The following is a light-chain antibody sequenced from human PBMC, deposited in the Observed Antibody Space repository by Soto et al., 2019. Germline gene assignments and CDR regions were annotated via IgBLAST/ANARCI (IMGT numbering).Light chain of an antibody. V-gene: IGKV3-11*01. J-gene: IGKJ4*01. Sequence: EIVLTQSPAPLSLSPGERATLSCRASQSVSSFLAWYQQKPGQAPRLLIYDASNRATGIPARFSGSGSGTDFTLTISNLEPEDFAVYYCQQRSNWPLTFGGGTKVDIK. CDR2: DAS. CDR1: QSVSSF. CDR3: QQRSNWPLT.